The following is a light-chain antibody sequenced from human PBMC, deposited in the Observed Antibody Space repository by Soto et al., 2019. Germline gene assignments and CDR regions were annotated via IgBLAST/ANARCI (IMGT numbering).Light chain of an antibody. CDR2: DVT. CDR1: SSDVGGYNY. V-gene: IGLV2-11*01. Sequence: QSALTQPRSVSGSPGQSVTISCTGTSSDVGGYNYVSWYQHHPGKAPKLMIYDVTKRPSGVRDRFSASKSGNTASLTISGVQAEDEADYYCCSYAGSYTYVFGTGTKVT. J-gene: IGLJ1*01. CDR3: CSYAGSYTYV.